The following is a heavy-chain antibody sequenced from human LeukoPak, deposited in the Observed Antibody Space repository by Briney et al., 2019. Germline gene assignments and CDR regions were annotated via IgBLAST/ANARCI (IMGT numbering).Heavy chain of an antibody. J-gene: IGHJ4*02. CDR1: GTSITNYF. CDR2: IYYSGST. D-gene: IGHD3-9*01. V-gene: IGHV4-59*01. CDR3: ARSLRTYTDILTPSYYFDY. Sequence: ASETLSLTCTVSGTSITNYFWSWIRQPPGKRLEWIGYIYYSGSTDYNPSLNGRVTISVDTSKSQFSLRLTSVTAADTAVYYCARSLRTYTDILTPSYYFDYWGQGTLVTVSS.